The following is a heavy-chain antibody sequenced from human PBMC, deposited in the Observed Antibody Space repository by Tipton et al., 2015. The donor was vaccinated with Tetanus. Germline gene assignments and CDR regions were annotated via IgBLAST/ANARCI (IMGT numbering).Heavy chain of an antibody. CDR2: IYPGDSDT. D-gene: IGHD1-26*01. J-gene: IGHJ5*02. Sequence: VQLVQSGAEVKKPGESLKISCKGSGYSFTSYWIGWVRQMPGKGLEWMGIIYPGDSDTRYSPSFQGQVTISADKSISTAYLQWSSMKAADTSMYYCARLKLWSGSRIGQGWFDPWGHGPLVSVSS. CDR1: GYSFTSYW. CDR3: ARLKLWSGSRIGQGWFDP. V-gene: IGHV5-51*01.